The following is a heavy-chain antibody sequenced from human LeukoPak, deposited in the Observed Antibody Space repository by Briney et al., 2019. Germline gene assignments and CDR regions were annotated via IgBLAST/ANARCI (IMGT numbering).Heavy chain of an antibody. CDR3: ASMDVVHYYYMDV. D-gene: IGHD2-2*01. V-gene: IGHV3-23*01. Sequence: EGSLRLSCAASGFTFSSYAMRWVRQAPGKGLDWVSAISGSCGSTYYADSVKGRFTISRDNSKNTLYLQMNSLRAEDTAVYYCASMDVVHYYYMDVWGKGTTVTVSS. CDR2: ISGSCGST. J-gene: IGHJ6*03. CDR1: GFTFSSYA.